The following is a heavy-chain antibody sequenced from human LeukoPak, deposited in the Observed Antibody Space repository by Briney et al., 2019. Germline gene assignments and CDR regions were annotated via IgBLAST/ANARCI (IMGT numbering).Heavy chain of an antibody. Sequence: GGSLRLSCGVSGFSVTSYWMSWVRQAPGKGLEWVGRIKSKTDGGTTDYAAPVKGRFTISRDDSKNTLYLQMNSLKTEDTAVYYCTTDATVPYWYFDLWGRGTLVTVSS. CDR3: TTDATVPYWYFDL. CDR1: GFSVTSYW. CDR2: IKSKTDGGTT. J-gene: IGHJ2*01. D-gene: IGHD4-17*01. V-gene: IGHV3-15*01.